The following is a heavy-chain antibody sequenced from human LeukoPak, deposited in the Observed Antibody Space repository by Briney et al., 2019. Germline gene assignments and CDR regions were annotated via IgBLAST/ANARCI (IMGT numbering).Heavy chain of an antibody. CDR2: IKQDGSEK. Sequence: GGSLRLSCAASGFAFNYYWMSWVRQAPGKGLEWVANIKQDGSEKYYVDSVKGRFTISRDNAKNSLYLQMNSLRAEDTAVYYCASRSSTYDSRGYYFDYWGQGTLVTVSS. D-gene: IGHD3-22*01. CDR1: GFAFNYYW. J-gene: IGHJ4*02. V-gene: IGHV3-7*01. CDR3: ASRSSTYDSRGYYFDY.